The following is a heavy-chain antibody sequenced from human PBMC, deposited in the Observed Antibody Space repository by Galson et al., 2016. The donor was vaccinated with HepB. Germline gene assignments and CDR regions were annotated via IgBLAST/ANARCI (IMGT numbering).Heavy chain of an antibody. CDR3: ARDTYRIGVFDM. D-gene: IGHD2-21*01. CDR2: IYSGGTT. V-gene: IGHV3-53*04. J-gene: IGHJ3*02. Sequence: SLRLSCAASEFTINDNYMNWVRQAPGKGLEWVSVIYSGGTTYYADSVKGRFTISRHNPKNTVYLQMNSLRVADTAVYYCARDTYRIGVFDMWGQGTMVTVSS. CDR1: EFTINDNY.